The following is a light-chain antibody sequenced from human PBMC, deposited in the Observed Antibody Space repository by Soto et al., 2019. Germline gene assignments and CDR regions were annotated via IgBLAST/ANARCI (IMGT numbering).Light chain of an antibody. Sequence: EIVLTQSPGTLSVSPGERANLSCRASQSVSTNLAWFQQKPGQAPRLLIYGASTRATGIPARFSGSGSGTAFTLTINSLQSADLAVYYCQQSNNWPYTFGQGTKLEV. CDR1: QSVSTN. CDR2: GAS. V-gene: IGKV3-15*01. J-gene: IGKJ2*01. CDR3: QQSNNWPYT.